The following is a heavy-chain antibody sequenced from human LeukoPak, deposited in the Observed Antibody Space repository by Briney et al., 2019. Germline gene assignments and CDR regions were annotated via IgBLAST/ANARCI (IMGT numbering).Heavy chain of an antibody. D-gene: IGHD3-22*01. CDR2: IYYSGST. Sequence: SETLSLTCTVSGYSISSGYYWGWIRQPPGKGLEWIGSIYYSGSTYYNPSLKSRVTISVDTSENQFSLKLSSVTAADTAVYYCAREVSGDYYDSSGALDYWGQGTLVTVSS. V-gene: IGHV4-38-2*02. J-gene: IGHJ4*02. CDR3: AREVSGDYYDSSGALDY. CDR1: GYSISSGYY.